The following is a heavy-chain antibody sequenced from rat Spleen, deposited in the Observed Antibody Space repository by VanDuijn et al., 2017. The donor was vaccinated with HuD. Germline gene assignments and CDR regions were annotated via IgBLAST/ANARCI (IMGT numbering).Heavy chain of an antibody. V-gene: IGHV5-36*01. CDR1: GFTFDDYG. D-gene: IGHD1-11*01. CDR3: ARRGTGSGGFDY. CDR2: INWSGRDT. J-gene: IGHJ2*01. Sequence: EVKLVESGGGLVQPGRSLKLSCAASGFTFDDYGMAWVRQTPKNGLEWVASINWSGRDTYYPNNVKGRFTISRDNAKNALYLQMNNLRSEDTATYYCARRGTGSGGFDYWGQGVMVTVSS.